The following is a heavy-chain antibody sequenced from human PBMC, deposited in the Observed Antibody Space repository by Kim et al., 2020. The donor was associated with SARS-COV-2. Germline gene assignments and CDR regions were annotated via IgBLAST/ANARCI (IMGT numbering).Heavy chain of an antibody. D-gene: IGHD1-26*01. Sequence: LSLTCAASGFTFSSYSMNWVRQAPGKGLEWVSYISSSSSTIYYADSVKGRFTISRDNAKNSLYLQMNSLRDEDTAVYYCARDVGGRGTHFDYWGQGTLVTVSS. CDR1: GFTFSSYS. J-gene: IGHJ4*02. V-gene: IGHV3-48*02. CDR3: ARDVGGRGTHFDY. CDR2: ISSSSSTI.